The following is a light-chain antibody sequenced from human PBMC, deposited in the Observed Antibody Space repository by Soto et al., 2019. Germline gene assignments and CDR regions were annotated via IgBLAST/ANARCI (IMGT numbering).Light chain of an antibody. CDR3: SSYTSSSTLEV. CDR1: SSDVGGYDY. CDR2: DVS. Sequence: QSVLTQHASVSGSPGQPITISCTGTSSDVGGYDYVSWFQQHPGKAPKLMIYDVSYRPSGVSNRFSGSKSGNTASLTISGLQAEDEADYYCSSYTSSSTLEVFGIGPKVTVL. J-gene: IGLJ1*01. V-gene: IGLV2-14*01.